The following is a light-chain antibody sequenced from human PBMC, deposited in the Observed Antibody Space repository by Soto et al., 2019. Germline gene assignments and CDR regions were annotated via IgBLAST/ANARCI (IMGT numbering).Light chain of an antibody. CDR2: DVS. CDR3: QQYDRPPLT. J-gene: IGKJ5*01. Sequence: DIQMTQSPSSVSASVGDRVTITCRASQVISSWLAWFPQKPGKAPQLLTFDVSNLQTGVPSRFSGGGSGTDFALTISSLEPEDTATYYCQQYDRPPLTFGQGTRLEIK. CDR1: QVISSW. V-gene: IGKV1-33*01.